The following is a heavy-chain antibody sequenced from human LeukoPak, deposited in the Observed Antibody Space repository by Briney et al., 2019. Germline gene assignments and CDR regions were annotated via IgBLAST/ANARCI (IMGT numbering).Heavy chain of an antibody. CDR1: GFTFSNYW. V-gene: IGHV3-7*01. J-gene: IGHJ4*02. Sequence: GGSLRLSCAASGFTFSNYWMNWVRQAPGKGLEWVANIKHDGSEKYYVDSVKGRSSISRDNAKNSLYLQMNSLRAEDTAVYYCARDDNGGYDYWGQGTLVTVSS. D-gene: IGHD4/OR15-4a*01. CDR2: IKHDGSEK. CDR3: ARDDNGGYDY.